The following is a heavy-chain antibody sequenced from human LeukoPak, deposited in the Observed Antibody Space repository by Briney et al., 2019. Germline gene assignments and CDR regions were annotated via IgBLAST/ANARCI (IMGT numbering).Heavy chain of an antibody. CDR2: ISSSGSTI. D-gene: IGHD3-10*01. J-gene: IGHJ6*02. V-gene: IGHV3-48*03. CDR3: ARDKDMVRGVFYYYYGMDV. Sequence: GGSLRLSCAASGFTFSSYEMNWVRQAPGKGLEWVSYISSSGSTIYYADSVKGRFTISRDNAKNSLYLQMNSLRAEDTATYYCARDKDMVRGVFYYYYGMDVWGQGTTVAVSS. CDR1: GFTFSSYE.